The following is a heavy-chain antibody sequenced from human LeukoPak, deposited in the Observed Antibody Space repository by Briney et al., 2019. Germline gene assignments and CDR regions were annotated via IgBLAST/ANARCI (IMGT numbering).Heavy chain of an antibody. J-gene: IGHJ4*02. D-gene: IGHD3-16*01. CDR2: IGGDDNNT. Sequence: PGGSLRLSCATSGFTFDDYAMHWVRQAPGKGLEWVSLIGGDDNNTYYADSVKGRFTISRDNSKNSLHVQMNNLRSEDTALYYCAKQAASGGGVDYWGQGTLVTVSS. CDR3: AKQAASGGGVDY. V-gene: IGHV3-43*02. CDR1: GFTFDDYA.